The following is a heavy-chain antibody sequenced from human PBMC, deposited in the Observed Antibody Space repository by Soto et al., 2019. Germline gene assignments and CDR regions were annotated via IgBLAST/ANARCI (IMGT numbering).Heavy chain of an antibody. J-gene: IGHJ6*02. V-gene: IGHV3-49*04. CDR1: GFTFGDYA. D-gene: IGHD1-26*01. CDR3: TRVGAKRGGYYYYGMDV. Sequence: SLRLSCTASGFTFGDYAMSWVRQAPGKGLEWVGFIRSKAYGGTTEYAASVKGRFTISRDDSKSIAYLQMNSLKTEDTAVYYCTRVGAKRGGYYYYGMDVWGQGTTVTVSS. CDR2: IRSKAYGGTT.